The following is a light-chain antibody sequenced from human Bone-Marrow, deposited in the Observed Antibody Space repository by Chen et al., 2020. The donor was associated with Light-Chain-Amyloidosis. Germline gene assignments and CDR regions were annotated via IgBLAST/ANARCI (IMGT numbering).Light chain of an antibody. CDR3: QVWDRSSDRPV. V-gene: IGLV3-21*02. CDR2: DDS. CDR1: NIGSTS. J-gene: IGLJ3*02. Sequence: SYVLTQPSSVSGAPGQTATIACGGNNIGSTSVHWYQQTPGQAPLLVVYDDSDRPSGIPERLSGSNSGNTATLTISRVEAGDEEDYYCQVWDRSSDRPVFGGGTKLTVL.